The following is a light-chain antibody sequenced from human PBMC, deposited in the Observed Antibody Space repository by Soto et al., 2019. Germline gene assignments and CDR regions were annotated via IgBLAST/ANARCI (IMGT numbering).Light chain of an antibody. J-gene: IGKJ5*01. Sequence: DIQMTQSPSSLSASVGDTVTITCQASQDISHYLNWYQQKPGKALKLLIYDASNLHPGVPSRFRGSGSGTEFSFNIASLKPEDVATYYCQQYDDLPSTCGQGTRLKIK. CDR1: QDISHY. CDR3: QQYDDLPST. CDR2: DAS. V-gene: IGKV1-33*01.